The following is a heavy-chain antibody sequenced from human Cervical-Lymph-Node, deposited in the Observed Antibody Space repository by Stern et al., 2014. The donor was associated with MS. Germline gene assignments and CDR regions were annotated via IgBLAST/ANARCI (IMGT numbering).Heavy chain of an antibody. D-gene: IGHD4/OR15-4a*01. J-gene: IGHJ3*02. Sequence: QLVQSGLEVKKPGASVKVSCKASGYTFTSNGISWVRQAPGQGLEWMGEISAQTGSTAYVQSFHDKFTMTTDPSTRTGFMELRSLRSDDTAMYCCARGKDHGLDIWGQGTMVTISS. CDR1: GYTFTSNG. CDR2: ISAQTGST. V-gene: IGHV1-18*01. CDR3: ARGKDHGLDI.